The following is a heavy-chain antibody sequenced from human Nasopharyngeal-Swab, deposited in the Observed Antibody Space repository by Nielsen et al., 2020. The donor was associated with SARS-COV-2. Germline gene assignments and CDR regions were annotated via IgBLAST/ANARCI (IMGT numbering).Heavy chain of an antibody. D-gene: IGHD1-1*01. J-gene: IGHJ4*02. CDR3: ARVSTGTLDY. CDR1: GFTFNSHW. CDR2: IKEDGSAI. Sequence: GVSLRLSCAASGFTFNSHWMTWVRQAPGKGLEWVAHIKEDGSAIFYVDSVRGRFTISRDNAKNSLYLQMNFLRAEDTAVYYCARVSTGTLDYWGQGSLVTVSS. V-gene: IGHV3-7*01.